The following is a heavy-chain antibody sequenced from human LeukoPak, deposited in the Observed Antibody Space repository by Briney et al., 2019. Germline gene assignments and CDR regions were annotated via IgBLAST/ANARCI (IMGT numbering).Heavy chain of an antibody. V-gene: IGHV4-4*07. CDR2: IYTSGST. CDR1: GGSISSYY. J-gene: IGHJ4*02. CDR3: ARGARGGWYDGYFDY. D-gene: IGHD6-19*01. Sequence: SETLSLTCTVSGGSISSYYWSWIRQPAGKGLEWIGRIYTSGSTNYNPSLKSRVTMSVGTSKNQFSLKLSSVTAADTAVYYCARGARGGWYDGYFDYWGQGTLVTVSS.